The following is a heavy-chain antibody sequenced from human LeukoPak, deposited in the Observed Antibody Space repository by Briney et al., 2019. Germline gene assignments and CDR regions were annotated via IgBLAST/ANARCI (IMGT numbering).Heavy chain of an antibody. CDR3: ARDLRLFDY. J-gene: IGHJ4*02. CDR2: ISSSSSYI. CDR1: GFTFGDYA. D-gene: IGHD6-25*01. Sequence: GGSLRLSCTASGFTFGDYAMSWFRQAPGKGLEWVSSISSSSSYIYYADSVKGRFTISRDNAKNSLYLQMNSLRAEDTAVYYCARDLRLFDYWGQGTLVTVSS. V-gene: IGHV3-21*01.